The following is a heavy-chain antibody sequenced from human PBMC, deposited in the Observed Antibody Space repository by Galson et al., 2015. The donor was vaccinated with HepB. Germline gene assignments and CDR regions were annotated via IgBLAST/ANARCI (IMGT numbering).Heavy chain of an antibody. CDR1: GFTFTDYY. V-gene: IGHV1-2*02. CDR3: ARRGYMDV. CDR2: SSPNRDGT. J-gene: IGHJ6*03. Sequence: GFTFTDYYIHWVRQAPGQGLEWMGWSSPNRDGTNYAQKFQGRVTMTRDSSTRTVYVELSRLKFDDTAVYYCARRGYMDVWGKGTTVIVFS.